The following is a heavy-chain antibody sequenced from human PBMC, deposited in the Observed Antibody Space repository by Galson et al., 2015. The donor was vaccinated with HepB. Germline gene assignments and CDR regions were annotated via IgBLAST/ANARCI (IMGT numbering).Heavy chain of an antibody. CDR3: ARGGWLGICKY. D-gene: IGHD5-12*01. CDR2: ITSTSTNI. Sequence: SLRLSCAASGFRFSEYSMNWVRQAPGKGLEWVSYITSTSTNIYYVDSVRGRFTISRDNAKNPLFLQMNSLRDEDTAMYYCARGGWLGICKYWGQGSVVTVSS. CDR1: GFRFSEYS. J-gene: IGHJ4*02. V-gene: IGHV3-48*02.